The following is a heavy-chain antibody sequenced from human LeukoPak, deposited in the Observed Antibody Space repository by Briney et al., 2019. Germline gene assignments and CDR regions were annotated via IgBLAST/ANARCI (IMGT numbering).Heavy chain of an antibody. CDR2: MNPNSGNT. CDR1: GYTFTSYD. D-gene: IGHD6-13*01. CDR3: ARGLGAGYSSSWYSSPPDY. Sequence: ASVKVSCKASGYTFTSYDINWVRQATGQGLEWMGWMNPNSGNTGYAQKFQGRVTITRNTSISTAYMELRSLRSDDTAVYYCARGLGAGYSSSWYSSPPDYWGQGTLVTVSS. J-gene: IGHJ4*02. V-gene: IGHV1-8*03.